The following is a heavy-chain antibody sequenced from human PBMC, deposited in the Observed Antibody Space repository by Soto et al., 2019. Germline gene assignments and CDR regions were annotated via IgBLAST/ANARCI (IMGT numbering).Heavy chain of an antibody. CDR1: GGTFSSYA. CDR3: ARGRLELRGYGYYYYGMDV. D-gene: IGHD1-7*01. J-gene: IGHJ6*02. CDR2: IIPIFGTA. Sequence: QVQLVQSGAEVKKPGSSVKVSCKASGGTFSSYAISWVRQAPGQGLEWMGGIIPIFGTANYAQKFQGRVTITADKSTSTAYMELSSLRSEDTAVYYCARGRLELRGYGYYYYGMDVWGQGTTVTDSS. V-gene: IGHV1-69*06.